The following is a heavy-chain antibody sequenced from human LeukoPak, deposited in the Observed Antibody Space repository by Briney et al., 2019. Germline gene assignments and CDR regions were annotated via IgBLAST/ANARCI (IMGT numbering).Heavy chain of an antibody. CDR1: GYTFTSYD. J-gene: IGHJ3*02. CDR3: ARDRDDIVVVPAAYDAFDI. CDR2: MNPNSGNT. D-gene: IGHD2-2*01. V-gene: IGHV1-18*01. Sequence: ASVKVSCKASGYTFTSYDINWVRQATGQGLEWMGWMNPNSGNTNYAQKLQGRVTMTTDTSTSTAYMELRSLRSDDTAVYYCARDRDDIVVVPAAYDAFDIWGQGTMVTVSS.